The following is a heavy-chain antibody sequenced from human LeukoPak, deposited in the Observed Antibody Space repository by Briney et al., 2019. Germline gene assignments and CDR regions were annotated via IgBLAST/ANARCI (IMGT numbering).Heavy chain of an antibody. D-gene: IGHD6-13*01. CDR1: GFTFSSYW. CDR2: IKQDGSEK. CDR3: ASTGSSSSWYSWNYDYYYYYMDV. J-gene: IGHJ6*03. V-gene: IGHV3-7*01. Sequence: GGSLRLSCAASGFTFSSYWMSWVRQAPGKGLEWVANIKQDGSEKYYVDSVKGRFTISRDNAKNSLYLQMNSLRAEDTAVYYCASTGSSSSWYSWNYDYYYYYMDVWGKGTTVTVSS.